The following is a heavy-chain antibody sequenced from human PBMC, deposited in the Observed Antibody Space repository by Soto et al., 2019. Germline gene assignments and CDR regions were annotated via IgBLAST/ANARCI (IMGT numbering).Heavy chain of an antibody. Sequence: GGSLRLSCAASGFTFSSYSMNWVRQAPGKGLEWVSSISSSSSYIYYADSVKGRFTISRDNAKNSLYLQMNSLRAEDTVVYYCARDPYSSIAAYYFDYWGQGTLVTVSS. V-gene: IGHV3-21*01. J-gene: IGHJ4*02. CDR2: ISSSSSYI. CDR1: GFTFSSYS. D-gene: IGHD6-6*01. CDR3: ARDPYSSIAAYYFDY.